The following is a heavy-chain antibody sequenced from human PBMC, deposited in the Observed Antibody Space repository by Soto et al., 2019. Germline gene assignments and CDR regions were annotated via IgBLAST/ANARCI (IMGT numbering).Heavy chain of an antibody. CDR2: INHSGST. J-gene: IGHJ4*02. CDR3: AGSGYYPNYFDY. D-gene: IGHD3-22*01. Sequence: SETLCVSWAVEWGSFIGFSGTCIRQTPGKGLQWIGQINHSGSTYYNPSLKSRVTISVDRSKNQFSLKLGSVTAADTAVYYCAGSGYYPNYFDYWGQGTLVTVSS. CDR1: WGSFIGFS. V-gene: IGHV4-34*06.